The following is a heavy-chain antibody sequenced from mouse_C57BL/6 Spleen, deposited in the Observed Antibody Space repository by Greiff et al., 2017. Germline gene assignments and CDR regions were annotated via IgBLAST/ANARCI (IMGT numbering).Heavy chain of an antibody. Sequence: QVQLQQPGAELVRPGSSVKLSCKASGYTFTSYWMHWVKQRPIQGLEWIGNIDPSDSETHYNQKFKDKATLTVDKSSSTAYMQLSSLTSEDSAVYYCARSGDYDGRGAYFDYWGQGTTLTVSS. V-gene: IGHV1-52*01. CDR2: IDPSDSET. CDR1: GYTFTSYW. D-gene: IGHD1-1*01. J-gene: IGHJ2*01. CDR3: ARSGDYDGRGAYFDY.